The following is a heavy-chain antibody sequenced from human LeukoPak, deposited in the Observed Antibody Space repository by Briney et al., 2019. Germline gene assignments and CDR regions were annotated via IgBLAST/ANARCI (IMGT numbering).Heavy chain of an antibody. CDR1: GFTFSSYW. CDR2: IKQDGSEK. Sequence: AGSLRLSCAASGFTFSSYWMSWVRQAPGKGLEWVANIKQDGSEKYYVDSVKGRFTISRDNAKNSLYLQMNSLRAEDTAVYYCAKSYVLTGYCFDYWGQGTLVTVSS. D-gene: IGHD3-9*01. J-gene: IGHJ4*02. CDR3: AKSYVLTGYCFDY. V-gene: IGHV3-7*01.